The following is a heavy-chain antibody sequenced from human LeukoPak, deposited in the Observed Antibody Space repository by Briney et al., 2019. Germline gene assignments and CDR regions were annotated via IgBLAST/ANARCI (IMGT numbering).Heavy chain of an antibody. Sequence: GGSLRLSCAVSGFIFSTYDMSWVRQAPGKGLEWVSGISGSGISTYYVGSVQGRFTISRDNSKNTLYLQMNSLRAEDTAMYYCAKDGGNWNNRKAFDIWGQGTMVTVSS. D-gene: IGHD1/OR15-1a*01. CDR1: GFIFSTYD. CDR3: AKDGGNWNNRKAFDI. J-gene: IGHJ3*02. CDR2: ISGSGIST. V-gene: IGHV3-23*01.